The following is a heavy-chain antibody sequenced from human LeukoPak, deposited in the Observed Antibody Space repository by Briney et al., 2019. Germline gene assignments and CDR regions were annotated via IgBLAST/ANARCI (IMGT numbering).Heavy chain of an antibody. CDR1: GGSMSNSSYY. J-gene: IGHJ4*02. CDR3: ARVYIRTRITMVRGVYYFDY. Sequence: SETLSLTCTVSGGSMSNSSYYWGWIRQPPGKGLEWIGSIDYTGSTYYNPSFKSRITISVDTSKNQFSLKVISVTAADTAVYYCARVYIRTRITMVRGVYYFDYWGQGTLVTVSS. D-gene: IGHD3-10*01. V-gene: IGHV4-39*01. CDR2: IDYTGST.